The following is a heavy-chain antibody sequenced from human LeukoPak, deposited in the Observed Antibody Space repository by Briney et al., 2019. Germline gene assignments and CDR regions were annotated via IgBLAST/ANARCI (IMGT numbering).Heavy chain of an antibody. CDR1: GYTFTGYY. Sequence: GASVKVSCKASGYTFTGYYMHWVRQAPGQGLEWMGWINPNSGGTNYAQKFQGRVTMTRDTSISTAYMELSRLRSDDTAVYYCAREFGYGSGSYGLGDWFDPWGQGTLVTVSS. J-gene: IGHJ5*02. D-gene: IGHD3-10*01. CDR3: AREFGYGSGSYGLGDWFDP. V-gene: IGHV1-2*02. CDR2: INPNSGGT.